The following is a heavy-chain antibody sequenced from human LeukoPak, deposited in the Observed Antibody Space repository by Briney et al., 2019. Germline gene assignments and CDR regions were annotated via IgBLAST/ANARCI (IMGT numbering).Heavy chain of an antibody. J-gene: IGHJ4*02. D-gene: IGHD1-26*01. CDR1: GGAFSGYY. Sequence: SETLSLTCAVYGGAFSGYYWSWIRQPPGKGLEWIGEINHSGSTNYNPSLKSRVTISVDTSKNQFSLKLSSVTAADTAVYYCARFNSGSYQHYFDYWGQGTLVTVSS. V-gene: IGHV4-34*01. CDR3: ARFNSGSYQHYFDY. CDR2: INHSGST.